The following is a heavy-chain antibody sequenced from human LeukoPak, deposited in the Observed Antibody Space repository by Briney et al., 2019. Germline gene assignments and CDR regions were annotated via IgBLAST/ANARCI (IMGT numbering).Heavy chain of an antibody. CDR3: AKDREYYYDSSPLDY. Sequence: ETGGSLRLSCAASGFTFSSYGMHWVRQAPGKGLEWVAFIRYDGSNKYYADSVKGRFTISRDNSKNTLYLQMNSLRAEDTAVYYCAKDREYYYDSSPLDYWGQGTLVTVSS. J-gene: IGHJ4*02. D-gene: IGHD3-22*01. V-gene: IGHV3-30*02. CDR2: IRYDGSNK. CDR1: GFTFSSYG.